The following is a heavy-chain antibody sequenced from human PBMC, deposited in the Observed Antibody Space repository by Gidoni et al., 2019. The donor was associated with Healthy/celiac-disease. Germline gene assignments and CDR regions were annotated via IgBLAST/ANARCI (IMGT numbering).Heavy chain of an antibody. D-gene: IGHD6-19*01. V-gene: IGHV3-21*01. CDR2: ISSSSSYI. Sequence: EVQLVESGGGLVTPGGSLSLSCAASGFTFRSYSMNWVRQAPGKGLEWVSSISSSSSYIYYADSVKGRFTISRDNAKNSLYLQMNSLRAEDTAVYYCARRGSSGWYPFDYWGQGTLVTVSS. J-gene: IGHJ4*02. CDR1: GFTFRSYS. CDR3: ARRGSSGWYPFDY.